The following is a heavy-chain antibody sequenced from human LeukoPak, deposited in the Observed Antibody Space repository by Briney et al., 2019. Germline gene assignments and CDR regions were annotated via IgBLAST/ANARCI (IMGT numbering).Heavy chain of an antibody. CDR2: INGSGDTT. CDR3: GRTGQVDY. CDR1: GFTFSSYA. D-gene: IGHD4-17*01. V-gene: IGHV3-23*01. Sequence: PGGSLRLSCAASGFTFSSYAMSWVRQAPGKGLEWVSGINGSGDTTYYADSVKGRFTISRDSSKNTLYLQMNSLRAEDTAVYYCGRTGQVDYWGQGTLVTVSS. J-gene: IGHJ4*02.